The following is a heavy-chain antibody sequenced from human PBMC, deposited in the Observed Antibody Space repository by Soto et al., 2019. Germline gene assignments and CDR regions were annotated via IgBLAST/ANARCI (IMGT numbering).Heavy chain of an antibody. Sequence: EVQLLESGGGLVQPGGSLRLSCVASGFPFSSYAMSWVRQTPGRGLECVSSISSGANTYYPESVRGRFTISRDNSKNSLYLQLSSLRAADTARYYCSKASATGKSDGMDVWGQGTTVSVSS. J-gene: IGHJ6*02. CDR2: ISSGANT. D-gene: IGHD2-8*02. CDR3: SKASATGKSDGMDV. CDR1: GFPFSSYA. V-gene: IGHV3-23*01.